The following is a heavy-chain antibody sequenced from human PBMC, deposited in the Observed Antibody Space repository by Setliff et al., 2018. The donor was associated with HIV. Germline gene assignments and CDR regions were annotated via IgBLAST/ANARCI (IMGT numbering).Heavy chain of an antibody. CDR1: GGSISSYY. Sequence: SETLSLTCTVSGGSISSYYWSWIRQPPGEGLEWIGYIYTSGNTNYNPSLQSRATMSVDTSKNQFSLNLNSVTAADTAVYYCARRAVQDGTVTSSNWFDPWGQGTLVTVSS. J-gene: IGHJ5*02. CDR3: ARRAVQDGTVTSSNWFDP. CDR2: IYTSGNT. D-gene: IGHD1-7*01. V-gene: IGHV4-4*09.